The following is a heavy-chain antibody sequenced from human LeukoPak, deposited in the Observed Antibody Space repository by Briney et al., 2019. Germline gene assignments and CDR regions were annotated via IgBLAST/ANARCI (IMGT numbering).Heavy chain of an antibody. CDR1: GFTFSRYG. CDR2: ISYDGSNK. CDR3: AKAISQYYYDSSGYYFDY. V-gene: IGHV3-30*04. D-gene: IGHD3-22*01. J-gene: IGHJ4*02. Sequence: GGSLRLSCAASGFTFSRYGMHWVRQAPGKGLEWVTAISYDGSNKYYADSVKGRFTISRDNSKNTLYLQMNSLRAEDTAVYYCAKAISQYYYDSSGYYFDYWGQGTLVTVSS.